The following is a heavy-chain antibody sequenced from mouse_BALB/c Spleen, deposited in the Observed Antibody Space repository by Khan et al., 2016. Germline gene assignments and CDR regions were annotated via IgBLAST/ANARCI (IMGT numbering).Heavy chain of an antibody. CDR1: GFSLTSYG. CDR3: ARNGYDYAMDY. Sequence: QVQLQQSGPGLVQPSQSLSITCTVSGFSLTSYGVHWVRQSPGKGLEWLGVIWSGGSTDYNAAFISRLGISKDNSKSQVFFKMNSLQADDTAIYYCARNGYDYAMDYWGQGTSVTVSS. V-gene: IGHV2-4-1*01. D-gene: IGHD2-2*01. CDR2: IWSGGST. J-gene: IGHJ4*01.